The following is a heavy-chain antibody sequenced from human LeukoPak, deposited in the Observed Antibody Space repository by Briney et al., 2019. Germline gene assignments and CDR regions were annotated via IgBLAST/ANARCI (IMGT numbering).Heavy chain of an antibody. CDR3: ARGKENPWEQTVDL. CDR1: GYTCTDYF. V-gene: IGHV1-2*02. J-gene: IGHJ3*01. Sequence: ASVKVSCKASGYTCTDYFIHWVRQAPGQGLELMGLINPNSGGTNYAQKFQGRVNVTGDTSISTVYMELSRLRSDDTAVYYCARGKENPWEQTVDLWGQGTMVTVSS. D-gene: IGHD1-26*01. CDR2: INPNSGGT.